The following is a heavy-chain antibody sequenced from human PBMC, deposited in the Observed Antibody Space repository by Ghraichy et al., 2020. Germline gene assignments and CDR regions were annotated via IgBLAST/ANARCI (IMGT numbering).Heavy chain of an antibody. CDR1: GGSISSSNYY. CDR2: IHHSGST. CDR3: AGSFAIIRYFEI. D-gene: IGHD3-10*01. Sequence: SQTLSLTCTVSGGSISSSNYYWGWIRQPPGKGLEWIGSIHHSGSTYYDPSLKSRIMISVDTSKNQFSLSLSSVTAADTAVYYCAGSFAIIRYFEIWGRGTLVTVSS. J-gene: IGHJ2*01. V-gene: IGHV4-39*01.